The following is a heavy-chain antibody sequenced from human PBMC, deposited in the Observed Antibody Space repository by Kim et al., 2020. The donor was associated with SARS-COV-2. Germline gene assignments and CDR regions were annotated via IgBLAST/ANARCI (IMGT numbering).Heavy chain of an antibody. CDR1: GGSISSSSYY. CDR2: IYYSGST. V-gene: IGHV4-39*01. Sequence: SETLSLTCTVSGGSISSSSYYWGWIRQPPGKGLEWIGSIYYSGSTYYNPSLKSRVTISVDTSKNQFSLRLSSVTAADTAVYYCARHNREWLDIFPSWFDPWGQGTPVTVSS. CDR3: ARHNREWLDIFPSWFDP. J-gene: IGHJ5*02. D-gene: IGHD3-3*01.